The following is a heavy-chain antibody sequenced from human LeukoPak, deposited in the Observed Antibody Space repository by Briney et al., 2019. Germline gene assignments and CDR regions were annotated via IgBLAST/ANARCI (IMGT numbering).Heavy chain of an antibody. CDR3: ARDCSGGRCYGAFDI. CDR1: GGTFGRYA. J-gene: IGHJ3*02. D-gene: IGHD2-15*01. Sequence: SVKVSCKASGGTFGRYAITWVRQAPGERLECMGGASPIYGTSDSAQRFQGRVTISADESTSTAFLEVRSLRSEDTAVYYCARDCSGGRCYGAFDIWGQGTLVIVSS. V-gene: IGHV1-69*01. CDR2: ASPIYGTS.